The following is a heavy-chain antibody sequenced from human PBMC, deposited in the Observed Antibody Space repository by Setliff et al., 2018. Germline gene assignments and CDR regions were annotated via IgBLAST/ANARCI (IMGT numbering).Heavy chain of an antibody. CDR2: FHTGGAT. CDR3: ARAPRYFDSTGSYFDG. J-gene: IGHJ4*02. V-gene: IGHV4-4*08. Sequence: SETLSLTCTVSGGSITNFYWNWIRQSPGKGLEWIGHFHTGGATDYNLSLKSRVTISLDSSKNQFSLKLSSVTAADTAVYYCARAPRYFDSTGSYFDGWGQGTPVTVSS. D-gene: IGHD3-22*01. CDR1: GGSITNFY.